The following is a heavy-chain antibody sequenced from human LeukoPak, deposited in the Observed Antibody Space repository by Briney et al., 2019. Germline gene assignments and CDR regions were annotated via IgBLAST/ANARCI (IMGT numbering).Heavy chain of an antibody. V-gene: IGHV4-34*01. CDR1: GGSFSGYY. CDR3: ARLPLWFGELPEPN. Sequence: SETLSLTCAVYGGSFSGYYWSWIRQPSGKGLEWIGEINHSGSTNYNPSLKSRVTISVDTSKNQFSLKLSSVTAADTAVYYCARLPLWFGELPEPNWGQGTLVTVSS. CDR2: INHSGST. J-gene: IGHJ4*02. D-gene: IGHD3-10*01.